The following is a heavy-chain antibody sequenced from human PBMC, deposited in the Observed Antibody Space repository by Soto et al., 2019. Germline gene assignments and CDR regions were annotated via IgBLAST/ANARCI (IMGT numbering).Heavy chain of an antibody. Sequence: SETLSLTCNVTGFSIISGSYFWSWIRQRPGKGLEWIGYIYYTGATSYNPSLGGRVTISLDRSKTQFSLTLTSVTAADAAVYFCARDNPSPFQYSPPGWFDPRGQGTTVTVSS. CDR3: ARDNPSPFQYSPPGWFDP. CDR1: GFSIISGSYF. V-gene: IGHV4-61*01. D-gene: IGHD2-15*01. CDR2: IYYTGAT. J-gene: IGHJ5*02.